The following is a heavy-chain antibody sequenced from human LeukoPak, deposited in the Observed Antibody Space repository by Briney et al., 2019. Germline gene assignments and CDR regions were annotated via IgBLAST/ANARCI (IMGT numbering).Heavy chain of an antibody. Sequence: PGGSLRLSCAASGFTVSSTYMSWVRQSPGKGLEWVSVVYKDGKMFYIDSVKGRFAISRDTSKNTVYLQMNNLRAEDTAVYYCARDSRSIAVAGPSLDYWGQGTLVTVSS. CDR1: GFTVSSTY. J-gene: IGHJ4*02. CDR2: VYKDGKM. CDR3: ARDSRSIAVAGPSLDY. D-gene: IGHD6-19*01. V-gene: IGHV3-53*01.